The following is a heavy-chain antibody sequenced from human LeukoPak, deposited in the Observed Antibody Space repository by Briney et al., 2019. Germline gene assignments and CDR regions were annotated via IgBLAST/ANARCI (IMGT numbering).Heavy chain of an antibody. CDR2: IIPILGIA. V-gene: IGHV1-69*04. J-gene: IGHJ4*02. CDR3: ARETRDYDFWSGYTTDY. Sequence: SVKVSFKASGGTFSSYAISWVRQAPGQGLEWMGRIIPILGIANYAQKFQGRVTITADKSTSTAYMELSSLRSEDTAVYYCARETRDYDFWSGYTTDYWGQGTLVTVSS. D-gene: IGHD3-3*01. CDR1: GGTFSSYA.